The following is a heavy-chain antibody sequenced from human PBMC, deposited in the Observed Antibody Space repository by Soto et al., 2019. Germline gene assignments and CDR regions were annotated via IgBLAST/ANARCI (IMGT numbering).Heavy chain of an antibody. D-gene: IGHD3-3*01. CDR3: ARDAGLPDFGVSMHVFDI. V-gene: IGHV3-23*01. CDR2: LSGSLNSA. Sequence: EVQVLQSGGGLGQPGGSLRLSCAAGGFTFRDYAMSWVRQAPGKGLEWVSTLSGSLNSAFYADSVKGRFTISRVSSENSLYLQMNLLRDEDTAVFYCARDAGLPDFGVSMHVFDIWGQGTLVTVSS. J-gene: IGHJ3*02. CDR1: GFTFRDYA.